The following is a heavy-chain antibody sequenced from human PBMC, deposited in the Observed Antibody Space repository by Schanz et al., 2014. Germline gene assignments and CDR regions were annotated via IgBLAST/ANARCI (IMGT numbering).Heavy chain of an antibody. J-gene: IGHJ6*02. D-gene: IGHD5-18*01. CDR1: GGTFSSYT. CDR3: ARGPSQGYSYGHNIGAYYYGMDV. CDR2: IIPILGIA. V-gene: IGHV1-69*02. Sequence: QVQLVQSEAEVKKPGSSVKVSCKASGGTFSSYTISWVRQAPGQGLEWMGRIIPILGIANYAQKFQGRVTITADRSTSTAYMELSSLRSEDTAVYYCARGPSQGYSYGHNIGAYYYGMDVWGQGTTVTVSS.